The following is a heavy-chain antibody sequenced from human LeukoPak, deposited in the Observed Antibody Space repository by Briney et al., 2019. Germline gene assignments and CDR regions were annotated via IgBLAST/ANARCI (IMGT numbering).Heavy chain of an antibody. J-gene: IGHJ4*02. D-gene: IGHD6-19*01. CDR2: INHSRST. CDR1: GGSFNGYY. V-gene: IGHV4-34*10. CDR3: ARDSPEATLAVAGTFDY. Sequence: SETLSLTCAVYGGSFNGYYWSWIRQPPGKGLEWIGEINHSRSTYYNPSLKSGTTISVDTTKNHYLLKLSSMTAADTAVYYCARDSPEATLAVAGTFDYWGQGILVTVSS.